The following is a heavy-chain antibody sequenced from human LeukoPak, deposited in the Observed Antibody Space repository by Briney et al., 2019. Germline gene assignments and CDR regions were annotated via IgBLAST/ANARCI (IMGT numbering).Heavy chain of an antibody. J-gene: IGHJ3*02. Sequence: SETLSLTCTVSGGSISSYYWSWIRQPPGKGLEWIGYIYYSGSTNYNPSLKSRVTISVDTSKNQFSLKLSSVTAADTAVYYCAREGGDGYNWVDAFDIWGQGTMVTVSS. D-gene: IGHD2-21*01. CDR3: AREGGDGYNWVDAFDI. V-gene: IGHV4-59*01. CDR1: GGSISSYY. CDR2: IYYSGST.